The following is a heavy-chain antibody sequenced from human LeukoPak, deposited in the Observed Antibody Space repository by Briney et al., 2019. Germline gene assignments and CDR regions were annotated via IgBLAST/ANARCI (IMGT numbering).Heavy chain of an antibody. CDR2: IYYSGST. J-gene: IGHJ4*02. D-gene: IGHD3-16*01. V-gene: IGHV4-59*12. CDR3: ARNRAPTLWY. Sequence: SSETLSLTCTVSGGSISSYYWSWIRQPPGEGLEWIGYIYYSGSTYYNPSLKSRVTISVDRSKNQFSLKLSSVTAADTAVYYCARNRAPTLWYWGQGTLVTVSS. CDR1: GGSISSYY.